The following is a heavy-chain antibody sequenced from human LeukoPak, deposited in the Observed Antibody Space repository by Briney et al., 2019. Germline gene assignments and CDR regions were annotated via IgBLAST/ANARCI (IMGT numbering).Heavy chain of an antibody. CDR1: GFTFSDYY. Sequence: GRSLRLSCAASGFTFSDYYMSWIRQAPGKGLEWVSYISSSGSTIYYADSVKGRFTISRDNAKNSLYLQMNSLRAEDTAVYYCARGYDSSGYSPYFDYWGQGTLVTVSS. D-gene: IGHD3-22*01. CDR2: ISSSGSTI. V-gene: IGHV3-11*01. J-gene: IGHJ4*02. CDR3: ARGYDSSGYSPYFDY.